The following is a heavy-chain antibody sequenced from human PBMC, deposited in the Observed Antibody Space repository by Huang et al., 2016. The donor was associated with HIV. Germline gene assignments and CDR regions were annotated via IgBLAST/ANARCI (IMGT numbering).Heavy chain of an antibody. CDR2: INYSGNA. D-gene: IGHD6-19*01. J-gene: IGHJ5*02. CDR3: ARGDHSGGWSNWFDP. CDR1: GGSISGYS. Sequence: QVQLQQWGAGLLKPSETLSLTCALYGGSISGYSWSWIRQAPGKGLEWVAEINYSGNANDNPSLKSRVSISVDTATKNFSVELRSVTAADTAVYFCARGDHSGGWSNWFDPWGQGTLVTVSS. V-gene: IGHV4-34*02.